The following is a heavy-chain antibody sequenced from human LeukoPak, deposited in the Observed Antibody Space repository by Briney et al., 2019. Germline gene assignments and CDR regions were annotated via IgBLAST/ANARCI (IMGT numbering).Heavy chain of an antibody. V-gene: IGHV3-48*04. CDR2: ISSSSSTI. J-gene: IGHJ4*02. Sequence: GGSLRLSCAASGFTFSSYSMNWVRQAPGKGLEWVSYISSSSSTIYYADSVKGRFTISRDDARNSLFLQMNSLRAEDTALYYCARGDKGSFWGQGTLVTVSS. D-gene: IGHD2-21*02. CDR1: GFTFSSYS. CDR3: ARGDKGSF.